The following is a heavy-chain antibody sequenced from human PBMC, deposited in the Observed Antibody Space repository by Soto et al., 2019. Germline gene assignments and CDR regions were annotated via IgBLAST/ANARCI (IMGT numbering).Heavy chain of an antibody. J-gene: IGHJ5*02. D-gene: IGHD3-22*01. CDR2: IDPSDSYT. CDR3: ARTYYYDSSGYPGGRNWFDP. V-gene: IGHV5-10-1*01. CDR1: GYSFTSYW. Sequence: LGESLKISCKGSGYSFTSYWISWVRQMPGKGLEWMGRIDPSDSYTNYSPSFQGHVTISADKSISTAYLQWSSLKASDTAMYYCARTYYYDSSGYPGGRNWFDPWGQGTLVTAPQ.